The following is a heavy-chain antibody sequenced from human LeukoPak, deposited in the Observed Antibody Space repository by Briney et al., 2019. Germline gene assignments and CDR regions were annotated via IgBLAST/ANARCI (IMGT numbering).Heavy chain of an antibody. Sequence: SETLSLTCTVSGGSISGYYWSWIRQPPGKGLEWIGYIYYSGSTSYNPSLKSRVTISVDTSKNQFSLKLSSVTAADTAVYYCARETAAGTEYYFDYWGQGTLVTVSS. D-gene: IGHD6-13*01. J-gene: IGHJ4*02. CDR2: IYYSGST. V-gene: IGHV4-59*01. CDR1: GGSISGYY. CDR3: ARETAAGTEYYFDY.